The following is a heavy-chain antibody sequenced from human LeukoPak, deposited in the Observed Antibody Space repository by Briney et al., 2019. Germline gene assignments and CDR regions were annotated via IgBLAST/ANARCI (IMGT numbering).Heavy chain of an antibody. J-gene: IGHJ4*02. CDR3: ARSSSWNVYYFDY. Sequence: GESLKISCKGSGYSFISYWIGWVRQMPGKGLEWMGIIYSGDSDTRYSPSFQGQVTISADKSISTAYLQWSSLKASDSAMYYCARSSSWNVYYFDYWGQGTLATVSS. CDR1: GYSFISYW. D-gene: IGHD6-13*01. V-gene: IGHV5-51*01. CDR2: IYSGDSDT.